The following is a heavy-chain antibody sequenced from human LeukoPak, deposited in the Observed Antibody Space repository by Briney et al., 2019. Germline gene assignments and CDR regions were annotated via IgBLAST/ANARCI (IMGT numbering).Heavy chain of an antibody. Sequence: SETLSLTRTVSGGSISSSSYYWGWIRQPPGKGLEWIGSIYYSGSTYYNPSLKSRVTISVDTSKNQFSLKLSSVTAADTAVYYCASSAVRLNWFDPWGQGTLVTVSS. D-gene: IGHD3-10*01. CDR2: IYYSGST. CDR1: GGSISSSSYY. J-gene: IGHJ5*02. CDR3: ASSAVRLNWFDP. V-gene: IGHV4-39*01.